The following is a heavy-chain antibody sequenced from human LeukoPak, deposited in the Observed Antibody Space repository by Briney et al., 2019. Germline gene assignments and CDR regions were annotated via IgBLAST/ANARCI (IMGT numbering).Heavy chain of an antibody. J-gene: IGHJ4*02. CDR2: ISSSSSYI. Sequence: GGSLRLSCAASGFTFSSYEMNWVRQAPGKGLEWVSSISSSSSYIYYADSVKGRFTISRDNSKNTLFLQMNSLRADDTAVYYCARTIAVAGPYYFDYWGQGTLVTVSS. CDR3: ARTIAVAGPYYFDY. D-gene: IGHD6-19*01. CDR1: GFTFSSYE. V-gene: IGHV3-21*01.